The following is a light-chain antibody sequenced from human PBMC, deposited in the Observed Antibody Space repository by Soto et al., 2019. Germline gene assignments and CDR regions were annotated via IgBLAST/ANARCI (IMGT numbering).Light chain of an antibody. CDR1: QSVSSN. J-gene: IGKJ1*01. CDR2: GAS. V-gene: IGKV3-20*01. Sequence: EKVMTQSPATLSVSPGERATLSCRASQSVSSNLAWYQQKPGQAPRLLIYGASSRAIGIPDRFSGSGSGTDFTLTISRLEPEDFAVYYCQQYGSSPATFGQGTKVDIK. CDR3: QQYGSSPAT.